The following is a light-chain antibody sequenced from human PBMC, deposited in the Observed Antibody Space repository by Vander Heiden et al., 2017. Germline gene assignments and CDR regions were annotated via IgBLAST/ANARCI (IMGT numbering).Light chain of an antibody. CDR2: GAS. J-gene: IGKJ4*01. V-gene: IGKV3-15*01. CDR3: QQYNNWPPN. Sequence: EIVMTQSPATLSVSPGERATLSCRASQSVSSNLAWYQQKPGQAPRLLIYGASTRATGIPARFSGSGSATEFTLTISSLQSEDFAVYYCQQYNNWPPNFGGGTKVEIK. CDR1: QSVSSN.